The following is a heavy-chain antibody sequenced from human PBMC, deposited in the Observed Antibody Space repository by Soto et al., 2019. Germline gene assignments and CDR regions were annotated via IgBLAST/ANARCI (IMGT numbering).Heavy chain of an antibody. CDR2: IYSGGST. CDR1: GFTVSSNY. Sequence: GGSLRLSCAASGFTVSSNYMSWVRQAPGKGLEWVSVIYSGGSTYYADSVKGRFTISRDNSKNTLYLQMNSLRAEDTAVYYCAKDTPPSRAAPHNNQIFDYWGQGTLVTVSS. J-gene: IGHJ4*02. D-gene: IGHD2-15*01. CDR3: AKDTPPSRAAPHNNQIFDY. V-gene: IGHV3-53*01.